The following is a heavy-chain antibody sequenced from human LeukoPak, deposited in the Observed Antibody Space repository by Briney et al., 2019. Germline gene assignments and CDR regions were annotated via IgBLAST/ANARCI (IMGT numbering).Heavy chain of an antibody. CDR2: IGTSGSSM. V-gene: IGHV3-48*03. Sequence: PGGSLRLSCAASGFTFSSYEGNWVRQAPGKGLEWVSFIGTSGSSMYYADSVKGRFTISRDNAKNSLYLQMNSLRVEDAAVYYCVRDETNGGMDYWGQGTLVTVSS. CDR3: VRDETNGGMDY. CDR1: GFTFSSYE. J-gene: IGHJ4*02. D-gene: IGHD7-27*01.